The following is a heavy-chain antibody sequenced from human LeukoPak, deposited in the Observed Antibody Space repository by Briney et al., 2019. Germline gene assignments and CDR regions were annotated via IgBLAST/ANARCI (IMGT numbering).Heavy chain of an antibody. D-gene: IGHD2-15*01. J-gene: IGHJ4*02. CDR1: GFTFNNYG. CDR3: AKGGSTYSYSLDY. V-gene: IGHV3-30*02. CDR2: IRYDGSNT. Sequence: GGSLRLSCAASGFTFNNYGMHWVRQAPGKGLEWVTFIRYDGSNTYYADSVKGRFTISRDNSRNTLYLQMGSLRAEDTAVYYCAKGGSTYSYSLDYWGQGTLVTVSS.